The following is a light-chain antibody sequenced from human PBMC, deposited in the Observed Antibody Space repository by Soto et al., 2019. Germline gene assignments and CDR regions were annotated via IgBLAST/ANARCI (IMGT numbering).Light chain of an antibody. J-gene: IGKJ2*01. CDR2: KAS. Sequence: DIQMTQSPSTLSASVGDRVTITCRASQSIRSWLAWYQQKPGKAPRLLIYKASSLESGVPSRFSGSGSGTEFTLTISSLQPDDSATYYCQQYNSYPYTFGQGTKVDIK. CDR1: QSIRSW. CDR3: QQYNSYPYT. V-gene: IGKV1-5*03.